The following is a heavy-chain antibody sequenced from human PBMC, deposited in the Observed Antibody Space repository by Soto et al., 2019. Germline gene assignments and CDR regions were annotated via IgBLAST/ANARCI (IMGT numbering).Heavy chain of an antibody. V-gene: IGHV4-39*01. CDR3: ARGVVYGGFDY. Sequence: QLQLQESGPGLVKPSETLSLTCTVSGGSISSRSYYWGWIRQPPGKGLEWIGSIYYSGSTYYNPSLKSRVTISVDTSKNQFSLKLSSVTAADTAVYYCARGVVYGGFDYWGQGTLVTVSS. CDR2: IYYSGST. J-gene: IGHJ4*02. CDR1: GGSISSRSYY. D-gene: IGHD4-17*01.